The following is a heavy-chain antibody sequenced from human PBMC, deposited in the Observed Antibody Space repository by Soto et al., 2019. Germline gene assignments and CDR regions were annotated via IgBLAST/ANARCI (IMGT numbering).Heavy chain of an antibody. CDR3: TTEPGYSYGLPDY. Sequence: PGGSLRLSCAASGFTFSNAWMNWVRQAPGKGLEWVGRIKSKTDGGTTDYAAPVKGRFTISRDDSKNTLYLQMNSLKTEDTAVYYCTTEPGYSYGLPDYWGQGTLVTVSS. CDR1: GFTFSNAW. D-gene: IGHD5-18*01. J-gene: IGHJ4*02. CDR2: IKSKTDGGTT. V-gene: IGHV3-15*07.